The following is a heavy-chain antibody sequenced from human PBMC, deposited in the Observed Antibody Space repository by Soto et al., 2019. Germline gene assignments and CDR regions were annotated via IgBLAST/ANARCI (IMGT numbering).Heavy chain of an antibody. CDR1: GFSVTSNY. J-gene: IGHJ4*02. D-gene: IGHD3-9*01. CDR3: ARVTTFYDILTSSYALNYFDH. V-gene: IGHV3-53*01. Sequence: VQLVESGGTLVQPGGSLRLSCAASGFSVTSNYMTWVRQAPGKGLECVSVIYAGGNTYYPDSVKGRFTISSDNSKNTLFLQMNNLRAEDTAVYYCARVTTFYDILTSSYALNYFDHWGQGTRVTVSS. CDR2: IYAGGNT.